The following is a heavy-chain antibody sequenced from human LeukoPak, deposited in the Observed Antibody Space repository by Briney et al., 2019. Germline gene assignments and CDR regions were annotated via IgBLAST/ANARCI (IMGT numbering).Heavy chain of an antibody. V-gene: IGHV3-74*01. CDR2: IHSDGGVT. J-gene: IGHJ6*02. D-gene: IGHD2-15*01. CDR1: GFAFDYYW. Sequence: GGSLRLSCAASGFAFDYYWMNWVRQAPGKRLVWVSRIHSDGGVTRYADCVKGRFTISRDNAKNTLYLQMNDLTVEDTGVYYCSRELVANTKFAHRGMDAWGQGTTVTVSS. CDR3: SRELVANTKFAHRGMDA.